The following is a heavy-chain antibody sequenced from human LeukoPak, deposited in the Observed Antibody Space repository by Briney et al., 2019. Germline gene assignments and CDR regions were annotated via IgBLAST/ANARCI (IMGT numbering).Heavy chain of an antibody. CDR3: ASVPHNWDSVLDY. J-gene: IGHJ4*02. D-gene: IGHD1-7*01. Sequence: GGSLRLSCAASGFTFSSYWMSWVRQAPGKGLEWVANIKQDGSEKYYVDSVKGRFTISRDNAKNSLYLQMNSLRAEDTAVYYCASVPHNWDSVLDYWGQGTLVTVSS. V-gene: IGHV3-7*01. CDR2: IKQDGSEK. CDR1: GFTFSSYW.